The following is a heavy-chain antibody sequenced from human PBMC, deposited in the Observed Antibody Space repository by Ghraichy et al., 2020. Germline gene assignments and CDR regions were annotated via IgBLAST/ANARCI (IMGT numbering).Heavy chain of an antibody. CDR3: ARGTTVTTTPFDY. CDR1: GFAVGSYY. D-gene: IGHD4-17*01. Sequence: GGSLRLSCAASGFAVGSYYMTWVRQAPGKGLEWFSLIYRGGGTNYADSVKGRFTISRDDSKNTLYLQMNSLRAEDTAVYYCARGTTVTTTPFDYWGQVTLVPVSS. J-gene: IGHJ4*02. CDR2: IYRGGGT. V-gene: IGHV3-53*01.